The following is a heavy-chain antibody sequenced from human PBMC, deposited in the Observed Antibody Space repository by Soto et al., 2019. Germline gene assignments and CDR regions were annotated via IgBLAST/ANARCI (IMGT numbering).Heavy chain of an antibody. D-gene: IGHD3-16*01. V-gene: IGHV1-3*01. J-gene: IGHJ6*02. Sequence: ASVKVSCKASGYSFTQYAINWVRQAPCRSLEWLGWIRPANGNTKYSQKFQGRVTFTRDTSATTAYMELSRLRSEDAGIYYCARDKITPGGRFCRFGMGVWGQGPSVTVSS. CDR2: IRPANGNT. CDR3: ARDKITPGGRFCRFGMGV. CDR1: GYSFTQYA.